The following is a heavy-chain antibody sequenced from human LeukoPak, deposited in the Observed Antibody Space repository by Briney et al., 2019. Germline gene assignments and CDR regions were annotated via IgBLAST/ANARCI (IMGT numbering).Heavy chain of an antibody. J-gene: IGHJ4*02. CDR3: ARAPGLVSYYDSSGYYYSGDFDY. CDR1: GYTFTAHY. D-gene: IGHD3-22*01. CDR2: MNPNSGDT. V-gene: IGHV1-2*02. Sequence: ASMKVSCKTSGYTFTAHYIHWIRQAPGQGLEWMGWMNPNSGDTNYAQKFQGRVTLTRNTSISTAYMELSSLRSEDTAVYYCARAPGLVSYYDSSGYYYSGDFDYWGQGTLVTVSS.